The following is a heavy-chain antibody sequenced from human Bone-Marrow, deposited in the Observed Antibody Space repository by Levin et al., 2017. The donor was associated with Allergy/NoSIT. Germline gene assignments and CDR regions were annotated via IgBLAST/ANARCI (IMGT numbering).Heavy chain of an antibody. D-gene: IGHD6-25*01. V-gene: IGHV4-59*01. J-gene: IGHJ5*02. Sequence: SQTLSLTCTVSGGSISSFYWGWIRQPPWKGLELIGYIQNSGSTNYNPSIQSRVTISMDTSKNQFSLKLRSVTAADTAIYYCARVSAGAADPWGQGTLVTVSS. CDR3: ARVSAGAADP. CDR1: GGSISSFY. CDR2: IQNSGST.